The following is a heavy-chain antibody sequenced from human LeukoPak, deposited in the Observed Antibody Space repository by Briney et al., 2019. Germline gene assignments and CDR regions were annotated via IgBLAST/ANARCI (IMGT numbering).Heavy chain of an antibody. Sequence: ASVKVSCKASGGTFSSYAISWVRQAPGQGLEWMGGIISMFGTNYAQKFQGRVTIIADESTSTVYMELSSLRSEDTAMYYCARRRDLLRGVYDAFDIWGQGTMVTVSS. CDR3: ARRRDLLRGVYDAFDI. J-gene: IGHJ3*02. V-gene: IGHV1-69*13. CDR1: GGTFSSYA. CDR2: IISMFGT. D-gene: IGHD3-10*01.